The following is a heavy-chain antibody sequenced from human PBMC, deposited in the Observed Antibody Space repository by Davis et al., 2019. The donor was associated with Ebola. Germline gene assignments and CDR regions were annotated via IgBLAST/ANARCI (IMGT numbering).Heavy chain of an antibody. CDR3: AKSSLAIKIFGALGGMDV. J-gene: IGHJ6*04. Sequence: AASVKVSCKASGYTFTSYYMHWVRQAPGQGLEWMGIINPSGGSTSYAQKFQGRVTMTRDTSTSTVYMELSSLRSEDTAVYYCAKSSLAIKIFGALGGMDVWGNGTTVTVSS. V-gene: IGHV1-46*01. CDR1: GYTFTSYY. CDR2: INPSGGST. D-gene: IGHD3-3*01.